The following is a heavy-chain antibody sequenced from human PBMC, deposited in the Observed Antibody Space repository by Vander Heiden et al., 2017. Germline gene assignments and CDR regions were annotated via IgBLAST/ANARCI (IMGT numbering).Heavy chain of an antibody. V-gene: IGHV4-39*01. CDR3: ARQDTLWCGELSKAFDI. J-gene: IGHJ3*02. D-gene: IGHD3-10*01. Sequence: QLQLQESGPGLVKPSETLSLTCTVSGGSLSSSSYYWGWIRQPPGKGLEWIGSIYYSGSTYYNPSLKSRVTISVDTSKNQFSLKLSSVTAPDTAVYYCARQDTLWCGELSKAFDIWWQGPMVTVSS. CDR1: GGSLSSSSYY. CDR2: IYYSGST.